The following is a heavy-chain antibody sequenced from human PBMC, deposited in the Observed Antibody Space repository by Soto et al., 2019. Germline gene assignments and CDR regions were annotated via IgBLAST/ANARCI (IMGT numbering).Heavy chain of an antibody. CDR3: ARGVYYDNRGDLYGMDV. CDR2: IWFDGSNK. V-gene: IGHV3-33*01. CDR1: GFSFKNFA. J-gene: IGHJ6*02. Sequence: GGSLRLSCVASGFSFKNFALNWVRKAPSKGLEWVSIIWFDGSNKYYAASVKGRFTISRDNSKNTVNLLMNSLRAEDTAVYYCARGVYYDNRGDLYGMDVWGQGTTVTVSS. D-gene: IGHD3-16*01.